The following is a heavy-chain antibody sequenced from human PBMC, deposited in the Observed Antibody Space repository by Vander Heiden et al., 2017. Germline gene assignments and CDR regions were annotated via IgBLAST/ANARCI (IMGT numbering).Heavy chain of an antibody. D-gene: IGHD3-10*01. CDR1: GGSISRGGYY. CDR2: IYYSGST. CDR3: ARGQAFGNWFDP. J-gene: IGHJ5*02. Sequence: QVQLQESGPGLVKPSQTLSLTCTVPGGSISRGGYYWSWIRQHPGKGLEWIGYIYYSGSTYYNPSLKSRVTISVDTSKNQFSLKLSSVTAADTAVYYCARGQAFGNWFDPWGQGTLVTVSS. V-gene: IGHV4-31*03.